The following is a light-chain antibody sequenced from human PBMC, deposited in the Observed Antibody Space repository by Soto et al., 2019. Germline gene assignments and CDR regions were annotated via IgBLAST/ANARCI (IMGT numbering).Light chain of an antibody. CDR3: CSYAGRDTLYV. Sequence: QSALTQPRSVSGSPGQSVTISCTGTSTDASGYNYVSWYQQHPGKVPKLTIYDVSKRPLGVPYRFSGSKSGNTASLTISGLQAEDEADYYCCSYAGRDTLYVFGSGTKVTVL. CDR1: STDASGYNY. V-gene: IGLV2-11*01. CDR2: DVS. J-gene: IGLJ1*01.